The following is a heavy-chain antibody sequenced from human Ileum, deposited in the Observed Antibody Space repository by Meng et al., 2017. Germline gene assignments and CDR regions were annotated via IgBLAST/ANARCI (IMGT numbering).Heavy chain of an antibody. Sequence: QVQRGQFGAGVGQPGAQGKVPCKSPGITLTGYYIHWVRQAPGQGLEWMGQIKFNDGGTYYVQKFEGRVTLTRDTSINTVYMELSSLKSDDTAVYYCARENWYYDYWGQGTLVTVSS. J-gene: IGHJ4*02. CDR2: IKFNDGGT. D-gene: IGHD3-10*01. CDR1: GITLTGYY. CDR3: ARENWYYDY. V-gene: IGHV1-2*06.